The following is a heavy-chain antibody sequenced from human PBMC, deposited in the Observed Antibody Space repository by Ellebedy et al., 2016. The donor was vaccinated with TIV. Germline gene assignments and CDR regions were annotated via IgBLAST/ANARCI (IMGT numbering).Heavy chain of an antibody. CDR1: GFTFSSYA. CDR2: MWHGGISK. J-gene: IGHJ4*02. D-gene: IGHD5-12*01. CDR3: ARGEYSGYAPPAY. V-gene: IGHV3-33*01. Sequence: GRSLRLSCATSGFTFSSYAMHWVRQAPGKGLEWVAVMWHGGISKDYADSVKGRFAISGDNSKNTLYLQMNNLRAEDTAVYYCARGEYSGYAPPAYWGQGTLVIVSS.